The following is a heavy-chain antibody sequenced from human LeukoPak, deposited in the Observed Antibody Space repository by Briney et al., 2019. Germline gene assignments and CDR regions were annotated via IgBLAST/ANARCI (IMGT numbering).Heavy chain of an antibody. CDR3: ARDIRWNDGGY. Sequence: SVKVSCKASGGTFSSYAISWVRQAPGQGLEWMGGIIPFFGTPNYAQKFHGRVTITADESTSTAYMELSSLRSDDTAVYYCARDIRWNDGGYWGQGTLVTVSS. V-gene: IGHV1-69*13. CDR2: IIPFFGTP. J-gene: IGHJ4*02. CDR1: GGTFSSYA. D-gene: IGHD1-1*01.